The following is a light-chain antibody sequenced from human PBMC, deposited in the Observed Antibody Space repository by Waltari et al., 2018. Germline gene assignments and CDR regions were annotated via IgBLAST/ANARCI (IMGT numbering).Light chain of an antibody. J-gene: IGKJ1*01. CDR2: FGS. CDR1: QSLLDTNGYNL. V-gene: IGKV2-28*01. CDR3: MQALQTPWT. Sequence: DIVVTQSPLSLPVTPGEPASISCRSSQSLLDTNGYNLLDWYLQKPGQSPQLLIYFGSNRASGVPDRFSGSGSGRDFTLKINRVEAEDVGVYYCMQALQTPWTFGQGTKVEIK.